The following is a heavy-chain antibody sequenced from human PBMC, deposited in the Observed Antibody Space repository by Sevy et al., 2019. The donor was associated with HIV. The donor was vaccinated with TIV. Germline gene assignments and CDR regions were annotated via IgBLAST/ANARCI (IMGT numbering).Heavy chain of an antibody. Sequence: SETLSLTCTVSGGSISSSSYYWGWIRQPPGKGLEWIGSIYYSGGTYYNPSLKSRVTISVDTSKNQFSLKLSSVTAADAAVYYCARHAITMVRGVMGLLYDGMDVWGQGTTVTVSS. CDR2: IYYSGGT. CDR3: ARHAITMVRGVMGLLYDGMDV. J-gene: IGHJ6*02. D-gene: IGHD3-10*01. CDR1: GGSISSSSYY. V-gene: IGHV4-39*01.